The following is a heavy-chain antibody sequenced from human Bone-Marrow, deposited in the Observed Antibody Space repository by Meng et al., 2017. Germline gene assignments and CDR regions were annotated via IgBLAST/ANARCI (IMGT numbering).Heavy chain of an antibody. D-gene: IGHD3-16*02. CDR1: GDSVSSNSAA. J-gene: IGHJ4*02. Sequence: SETLSLTCAISGDSVSSNSAAWNWIRQSPSRGLEWLGRTYYRSKWFNDYAPSVTSRITVNPDTSKNQFSLQLNSVTPEDTAVYYCARDLDLSIRYFEYWGQGARVTVSS. V-gene: IGHV6-1*01. CDR3: ARDLDLSIRYFEY. CDR2: TYYRSKWFN.